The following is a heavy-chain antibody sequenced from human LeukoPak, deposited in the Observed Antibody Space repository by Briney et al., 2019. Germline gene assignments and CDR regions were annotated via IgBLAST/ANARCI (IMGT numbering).Heavy chain of an antibody. CDR1: GFIFSNYG. CDR3: ARSDDFWSGYYWDY. D-gene: IGHD3-3*01. J-gene: IGHJ4*02. V-gene: IGHV3-7*01. CDR2: IKQDGSEK. Sequence: GGSLRLSCAASGFIFSNYGMHWVRQAPGKGLEWVANIKQDGSEKYYVDSVKGRFTISRDNAKNSLYLQMNSLRAEDTAVYYCARSDDFWSGYYWDYWGQGTLVTVSS.